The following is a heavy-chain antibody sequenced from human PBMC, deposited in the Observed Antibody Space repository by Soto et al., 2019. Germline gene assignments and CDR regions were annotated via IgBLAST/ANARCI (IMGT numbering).Heavy chain of an antibody. D-gene: IGHD2-2*01. Sequence: SVKVSCKASGGTFSSYAISWVRQAPGQGLEWMGGIIPIFGTANYAQKFQGRVTITADESTSTAYMELSSLRSDDTALYYCAKDPNTVVVPAATGGMDVWGQGTTVTVSS. CDR2: IIPIFGTA. CDR3: AKDPNTVVVPAATGGMDV. V-gene: IGHV1-69*13. CDR1: GGTFSSYA. J-gene: IGHJ6*02.